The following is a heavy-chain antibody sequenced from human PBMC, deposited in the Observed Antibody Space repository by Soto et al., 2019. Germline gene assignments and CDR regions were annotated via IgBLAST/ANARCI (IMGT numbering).Heavy chain of an antibody. Sequence: SVKVSCKASGGTFSSYAISWVRQAPGQGLEWMGGIIPIFGTANYAQKFQGRVTITADESTSTAYMELSSLRSEDTAVYYCASNGVPPYYYYGMDVWGQGTTVTV. CDR3: ASNGVPPYYYYGMDV. CDR2: IIPIFGTA. D-gene: IGHD2-8*01. V-gene: IGHV1-69*13. CDR1: GGTFSSYA. J-gene: IGHJ6*02.